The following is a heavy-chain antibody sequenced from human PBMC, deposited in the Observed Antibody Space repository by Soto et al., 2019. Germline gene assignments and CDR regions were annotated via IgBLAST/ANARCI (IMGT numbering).Heavy chain of an antibody. CDR1: GFTFSDYY. D-gene: IGHD1-7*01. V-gene: IGHV3-11*06. J-gene: IGHJ3*02. Sequence: GGSLRLSCAASGFTFSDYYMSWIRQAPGKGLEWVSYISSSSYTNYADSVKGRFTISRDNAKNSLYLQMNSLRAEDTAVYYCARAGITGTTGAFDIWGQGTMVTVSS. CDR3: ARAGITGTTGAFDI. CDR2: ISSSSYT.